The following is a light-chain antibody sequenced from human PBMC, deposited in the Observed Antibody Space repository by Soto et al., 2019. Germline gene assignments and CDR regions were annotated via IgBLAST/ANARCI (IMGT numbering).Light chain of an antibody. CDR3: AAWDGGLSGWV. Sequence: QPVLTQPPSASGPPGQRVAIPCSGSTSNIGSKYVYWYQQLPGTAPKLLIYRNNQRPSGVPDRFSGSKSGTSASLAISGRRSEDEADYYCAAWDGGLSGWVFGGGTKLTVL. CDR2: RNN. J-gene: IGLJ3*02. V-gene: IGLV1-47*01. CDR1: TSNIGSKY.